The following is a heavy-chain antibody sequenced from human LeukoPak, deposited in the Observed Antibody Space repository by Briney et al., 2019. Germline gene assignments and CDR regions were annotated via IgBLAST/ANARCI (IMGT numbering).Heavy chain of an antibody. J-gene: IGHJ4*02. V-gene: IGHV3-9*01. CDR2: ISWNSGSI. CDR1: GFTFDDYA. D-gene: IGHD3-10*01. Sequence: PGRSLRLSCAASGFTFDDYAMHWVRQAPGKGLEWVSGISWNSGSIGYADSVKGRFTISRDNAKNSLYLQMNSLRAEDTALYYCAKDKYGSGSISFDYWGREPWSPSPQ. CDR3: AKDKYGSGSISFDY.